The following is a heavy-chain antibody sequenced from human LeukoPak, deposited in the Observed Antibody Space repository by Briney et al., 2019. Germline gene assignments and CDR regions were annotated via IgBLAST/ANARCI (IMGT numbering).Heavy chain of an antibody. CDR3: ARDAGHQPSNGMDV. CDR1: GFTFDDYA. J-gene: IGHJ6*02. V-gene: IGHV3-9*01. Sequence: GGSLRLSCAASGFTFDDYAMHWVRQAPGKGLEWVSGISWNSGSIGYADSVKGRFTISRDNAKNSLYLQMNSLRAEDTAVYYCARDAGHQPSNGMDVWGQGTTVTVSS. CDR2: ISWNSGSI. D-gene: IGHD2-2*01.